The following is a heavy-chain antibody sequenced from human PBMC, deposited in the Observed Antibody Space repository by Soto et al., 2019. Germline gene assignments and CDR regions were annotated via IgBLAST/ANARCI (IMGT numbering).Heavy chain of an antibody. CDR3: ARGRFLEWIFFNYYYYGMDV. D-gene: IGHD3-3*01. J-gene: IGHJ6*02. CDR1: RFTFSSYA. V-gene: IGHV3-30-3*01. CDR2: ISYDGSNK. Sequence: QVQLVESGGGVVQPGRSLRLSCAASRFTFSSYAMHWVRQAPGKGLGWVAVISYDGSNKYYADSVKGRFTISRENSQNTLDLRMNCLRAEDTAVYYCARGRFLEWIFFNYYYYGMDVCGQGTTVTVSS.